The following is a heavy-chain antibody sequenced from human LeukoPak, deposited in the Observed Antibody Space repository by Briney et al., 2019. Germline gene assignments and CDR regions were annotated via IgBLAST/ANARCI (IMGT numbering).Heavy chain of an antibody. J-gene: IGHJ4*02. D-gene: IGHD2-2*01. CDR2: ISGSGGGIST. Sequence: PGGSLRLSCAASGFTFSSYAMSWVRQAPGKGLEWVSAISGSGGGISTYYADFVKGRFTISRDNAKNTLYLQMNSLRAEDTAVYYCAKDGRAVVPYRGYFDYWGQGTLVTVSS. CDR1: GFTFSSYA. CDR3: AKDGRAVVPYRGYFDY. V-gene: IGHV3-23*01.